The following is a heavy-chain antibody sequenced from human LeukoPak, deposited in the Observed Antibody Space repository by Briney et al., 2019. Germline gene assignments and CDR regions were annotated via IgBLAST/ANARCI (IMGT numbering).Heavy chain of an antibody. D-gene: IGHD3-10*01. CDR2: ISAYNGNT. Sequence: GASVKVSCKASGYTFTSYGISWVRQAPGQGLEWMGWISAYNGNTNYAQKLQGRVTMTTDTSTSTAYMELRSLRSDDTAVYYCARVQISFGEPVFNYGMDVWGQGTTVTVSS. V-gene: IGHV1-18*01. J-gene: IGHJ6*02. CDR3: ARVQISFGEPVFNYGMDV. CDR1: GYTFTSYG.